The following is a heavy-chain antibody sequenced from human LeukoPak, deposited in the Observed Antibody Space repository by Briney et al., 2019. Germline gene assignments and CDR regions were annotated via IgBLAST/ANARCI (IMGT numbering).Heavy chain of an antibody. V-gene: IGHV3-7*01. J-gene: IGHJ4*02. Sequence: GGSLRLSCAASGFTFSTYWMSWVRQAPGKGLEWVANIKEDGIEKHYVDSVKGRFTISRDNAKNSLYLQMNSLRAEDTAVYYCARDPGIAAAGTVGYFDYWGQGTLVTVTS. CDR3: ARDPGIAAAGTVGYFDY. CDR1: GFTFSTYW. D-gene: IGHD6-13*01. CDR2: IKEDGIEK.